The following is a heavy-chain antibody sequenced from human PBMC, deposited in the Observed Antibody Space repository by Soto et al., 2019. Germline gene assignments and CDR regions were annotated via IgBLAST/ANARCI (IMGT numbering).Heavy chain of an antibody. D-gene: IGHD6-19*01. V-gene: IGHV4-59*08. Sequence: SETLSLTCTVSGGSISSYYWSWIRQPPGKGLEWIGYIYYSGSTNYNPSLKSRVTISVDTSKNQFSLKLSSVTAADTAVYYCGRLNSSGFSDYWGQGTLVTVSS. CDR1: GGSISSYY. J-gene: IGHJ4*02. CDR2: IYYSGST. CDR3: GRLNSSGFSDY.